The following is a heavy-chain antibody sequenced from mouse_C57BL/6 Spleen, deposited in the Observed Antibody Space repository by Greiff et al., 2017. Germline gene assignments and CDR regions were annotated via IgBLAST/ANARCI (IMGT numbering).Heavy chain of an antibody. J-gene: IGHJ3*01. CDR3: ASPLYYDYAWFAY. Sequence: VQLQQPGTELVKPGASVKLSCKASGYTFTSYWMHWVKQRPGQGLEWIGNINPSNGGTNYNEKFKSKATLTVDKSSSTAYMQLSSLTSEDSAVYYCASPLYYDYAWFAYWGQGTLVTVSA. V-gene: IGHV1-53*01. CDR1: GYTFTSYW. D-gene: IGHD2-4*01. CDR2: INPSNGGT.